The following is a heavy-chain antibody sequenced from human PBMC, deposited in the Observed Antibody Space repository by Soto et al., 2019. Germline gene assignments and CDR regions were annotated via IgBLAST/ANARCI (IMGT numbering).Heavy chain of an antibody. D-gene: IGHD6-19*01. CDR3: ARDTGWGLGY. CDR2: IYYSGGT. CDR1: GDSINSNYC. V-gene: IGHV4-4*02. J-gene: IGHJ4*02. Sequence: QVQLQESCRGLVRPSGTLSLTCAVSGDSINSNYCWTWVRQPPGKGLEWIAEIYYSGGTSYNPSLKSRVTISMDKSKNQFSLNLTSVTAADTAMYYCARDTGWGLGYWGQGTLVTVSS.